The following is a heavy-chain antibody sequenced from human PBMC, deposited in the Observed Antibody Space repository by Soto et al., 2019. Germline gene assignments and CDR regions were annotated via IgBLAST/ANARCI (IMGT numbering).Heavy chain of an antibody. J-gene: IGHJ6*02. V-gene: IGHV3-30-3*01. CDR1: RFTFSSYA. D-gene: IGHD1-7*01. CDR3: ARFWNYAGGAGYYYYYGMDV. Sequence: QVQLVESGGGVVQPGRSLRLSCAASRFTFSSYAMHWVRQAPGKGLEWVAVISYDGSNKYYADSVKGRFTISRDNSKNTLYLQMNSLRAEDTAVYYCARFWNYAGGAGYYYYYGMDVWGQGTTVTVSS. CDR2: ISYDGSNK.